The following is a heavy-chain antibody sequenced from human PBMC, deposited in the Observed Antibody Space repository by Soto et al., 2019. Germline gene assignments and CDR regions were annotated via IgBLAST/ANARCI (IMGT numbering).Heavy chain of an antibody. D-gene: IGHD2-21*02. CDR2: INLRGGTT. V-gene: IGHV1-46*02. Sequence: QVQLVQSGAEVRKPGASVRLSCETSGYNFNQYYIHWVRQAPGQGLEWMGIINLRGGTTEYAHKLRGRVTVTGDTSTSTAYMQLSSLRSEDTAVYFCARGPEDSDVPRWDYWGQGTLVTVSS. J-gene: IGHJ4*02. CDR3: ARGPEDSDVPRWDY. CDR1: GYNFNQYY.